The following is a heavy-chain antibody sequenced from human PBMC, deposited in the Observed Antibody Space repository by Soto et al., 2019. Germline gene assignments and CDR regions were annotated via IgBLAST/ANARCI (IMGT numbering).Heavy chain of an antibody. CDR3: ARLTSTYYYGSGSYPTPDAFDI. D-gene: IGHD3-10*01. J-gene: IGHJ3*02. CDR2: IYYSGST. V-gene: IGHV4-31*03. Sequence: QVQLQESGPGLVKPSQTLSLTCTVSGGSISSGGYYWSWIRQHPGKGLEWIGYIYYSGSTYYNPSLKTRVTISVDTSKNQFSLKLSSVTAADTAVYYCARLTSTYYYGSGSYPTPDAFDIWGQGTMVTVSS. CDR1: GGSISSGGYY.